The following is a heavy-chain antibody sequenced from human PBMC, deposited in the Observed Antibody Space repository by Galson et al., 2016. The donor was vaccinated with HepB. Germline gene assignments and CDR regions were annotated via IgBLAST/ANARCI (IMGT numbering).Heavy chain of an antibody. V-gene: IGHV3-30*18. Sequence: SLRLSCAASGFTFSSYGMHWVRQAPGKGLEWVAVISYDGGNKYYADSVKGRFTISRDNSKNTLYLQMNSLRAEDTAVYYCAKDHAFLGLYFYGMDVWGQGTTVTVSS. CDR2: ISYDGGNK. D-gene: IGHD3-9*01. CDR3: AKDHAFLGLYFYGMDV. CDR1: GFTFSSYG. J-gene: IGHJ6*02.